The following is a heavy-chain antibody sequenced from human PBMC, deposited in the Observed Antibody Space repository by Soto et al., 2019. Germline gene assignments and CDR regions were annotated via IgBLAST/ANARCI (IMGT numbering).Heavy chain of an antibody. J-gene: IGHJ4*02. CDR3: AVAVAGPTAIGY. CDR1: GSTFSSYW. D-gene: IGHD6-19*01. Sequence: EVQLVESGGGLVQPGGSLRLSCAASGSTFSSYWMHWVRQAPGKGLVWVSRINSDGSSTSYADSVKGRFTISRDNAENTLYLQMNSLRAEDTAVYYWAVAVAGPTAIGYWGQGTLVTVSS. CDR2: INSDGSST. V-gene: IGHV3-74*01.